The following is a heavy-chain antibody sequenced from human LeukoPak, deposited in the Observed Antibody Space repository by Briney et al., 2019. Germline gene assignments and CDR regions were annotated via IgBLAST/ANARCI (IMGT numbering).Heavy chain of an antibody. CDR3: AREHYYDSTQSGAFDI. D-gene: IGHD3-22*01. CDR2: IHSDGSSR. V-gene: IGHV3-74*01. CDR1: GFAFSSYW. J-gene: IGHJ3*02. Sequence: GGSLRLSCAASGFAFSSYWMHWVRQAPGKGLVWVSRIHSDGSSRTYADSAKGRFTISRDNAKNSLFLQMSTLRAEDTAVYYCAREHYYDSTQSGAFDIWGQGTMVTVSS.